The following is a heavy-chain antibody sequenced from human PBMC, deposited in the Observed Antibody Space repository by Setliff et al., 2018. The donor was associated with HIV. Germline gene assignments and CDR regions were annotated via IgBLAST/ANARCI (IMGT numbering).Heavy chain of an antibody. J-gene: IGHJ6*02. V-gene: IGHV1-18*04. D-gene: IGHD3-10*01. CDR1: GYTFTTYG. CDR2: INSYNGNT. CDR3: SRSGVPPYYYYGMDV. Sequence: ASVKVSCKASGYTFTTYGVNWVRQAPGQGLEWMGWINSYNGNTKFAQKFQGRVTMTRDTSTSTVYMDLRSLKADDTGIYYCSRSGVPPYYYYGMDVWGQGTTVTVSS.